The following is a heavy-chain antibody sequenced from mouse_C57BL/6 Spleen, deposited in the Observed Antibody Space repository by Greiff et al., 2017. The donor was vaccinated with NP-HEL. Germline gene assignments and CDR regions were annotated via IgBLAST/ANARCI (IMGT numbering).Heavy chain of an antibody. CDR3: ARKELGEALFDY. CDR1: GYTFTDYY. Sequence: VQLQQSGPELVKPGASVKISCKASGYTFTDYYMNWVKQSHGKSLEWIGDINPNNGGTSYNQKFKGKATLTVDKSSSTAYMELRSLTSEDSAVYYCARKELGEALFDYWGQGTTLTVSS. CDR2: INPNNGGT. D-gene: IGHD4-1*01. J-gene: IGHJ2*01. V-gene: IGHV1-26*01.